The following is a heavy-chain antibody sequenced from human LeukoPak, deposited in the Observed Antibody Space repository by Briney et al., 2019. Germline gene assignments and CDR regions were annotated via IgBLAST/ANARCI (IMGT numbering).Heavy chain of an antibody. Sequence: PGGSLRLSCAASGFSFSSYWMSWVRQAPGKGLEWVANIQSDGSVQQYVDSVKGRLTISKDNAKKSLYLQMNSLRAEDTAVYYCARIPRGSGWSFLDFWGQGTLVTV. CDR2: IQSDGSVQ. V-gene: IGHV3-7*01. D-gene: IGHD6-19*01. J-gene: IGHJ4*02. CDR3: ARIPRGSGWSFLDF. CDR1: GFSFSSYW.